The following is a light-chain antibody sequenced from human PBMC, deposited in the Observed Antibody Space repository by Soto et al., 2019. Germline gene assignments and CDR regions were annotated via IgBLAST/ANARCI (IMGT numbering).Light chain of an antibody. CDR2: DTS. CDR3: QQYENLPT. Sequence: DLVLTPSPDSLAVSLGERATINCKSSRSLFYGFNNKNYLAWYQHKPGQAPRLLIYDTSTRAAGIPARFTGSGSGTDFTFTISRLQPEDIATYYCQQYENLPTFGQGTRLEI. CDR1: RSLFYGFNNKNY. J-gene: IGKJ5*01. V-gene: IGKV4-1*01.